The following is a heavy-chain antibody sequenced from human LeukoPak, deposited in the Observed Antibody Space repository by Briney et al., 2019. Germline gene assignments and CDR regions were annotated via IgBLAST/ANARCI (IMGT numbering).Heavy chain of an antibody. D-gene: IGHD6-13*01. Sequence: GGSLRLSCAASGFTFSNFAMTWVRQAPGKGLEWASSIVGSSSTYYADSLKGRFTISRDNAKNSLYLQMNSLRAEDTAVYYCARIGAGSSRDYWGQGTLVTVSS. CDR2: IVGSSST. CDR1: GFTFSNFA. CDR3: ARIGAGSSRDY. J-gene: IGHJ4*02. V-gene: IGHV3-21*01.